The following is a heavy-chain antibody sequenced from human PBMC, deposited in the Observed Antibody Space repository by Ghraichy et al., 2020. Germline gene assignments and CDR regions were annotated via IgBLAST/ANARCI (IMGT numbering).Heavy chain of an antibody. CDR2: LWYDGSNK. Sequence: GGSLRLSCAASGFTFSSYGMHWVRQAPGKGLEWVAVLWYDGSNKYYADSVKGRFTISRDNSKNTLYLQMNSLRAEDTAVYYCAREGDYYDSSGDAFDIWGQGTMVTVSS. J-gene: IGHJ3*02. V-gene: IGHV3-33*01. CDR1: GFTFSSYG. D-gene: IGHD3-22*01. CDR3: AREGDYYDSSGDAFDI.